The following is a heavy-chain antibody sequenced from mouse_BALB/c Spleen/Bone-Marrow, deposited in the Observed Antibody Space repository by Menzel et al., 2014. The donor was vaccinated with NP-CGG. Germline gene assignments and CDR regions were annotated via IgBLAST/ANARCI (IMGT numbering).Heavy chain of an antibody. D-gene: IGHD1-2*01. CDR2: INSNGGRT. CDR1: GFAFSSYG. V-gene: IGHV5-6-3*01. J-gene: IGHJ4*01. CDR3: ARDSLLRSLYAMDY. Sequence: DVMLVESGGGLVQPGGSLKLSCAASGFAFSSYGMSWVRQTPDKRLELVATINSNGGRTYYPDSVKGRFTISRDNAKNPLFLQMSSLTSEDTAMYYCARDSLLRSLYAMDYWGQGTSVTVSS.